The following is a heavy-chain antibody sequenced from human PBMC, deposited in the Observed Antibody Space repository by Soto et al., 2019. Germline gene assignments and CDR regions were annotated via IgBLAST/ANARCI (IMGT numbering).Heavy chain of an antibody. J-gene: IGHJ5*02. D-gene: IGHD2-21*02. Sequence: ASVKISCKASGYTFTSYGISWVRQAPGQGLEWMGWISAYNGKTNYAQKLQGRVTMTTDTSTGTAYMELRSLRSDDTAVYYCARDHCGGDCYVLPPANLRFEPWGQGTLVTVSS. CDR2: ISAYNGKT. CDR1: GYTFTSYG. CDR3: ARDHCGGDCYVLPPANLRFEP. V-gene: IGHV1-18*01.